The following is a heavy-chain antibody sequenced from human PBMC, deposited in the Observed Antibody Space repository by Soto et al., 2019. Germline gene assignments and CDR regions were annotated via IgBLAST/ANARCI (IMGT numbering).Heavy chain of an antibody. J-gene: IGHJ5*02. V-gene: IGHV3-23*01. D-gene: IGHD3-3*01. CDR3: AKETSITIFGVVIIPWFDP. CDR2: ISGSGGST. Sequence: GGSLRLSCAASGFTFSSYAMSWVRQAPGKGLEWVSAISGSGGSTYYADSVKGRFTISRDNSKNTLYLQMNSLRAEDTAVYYCAKETSITIFGVVIIPWFDPWGQGTLVTVSS. CDR1: GFTFSSYA.